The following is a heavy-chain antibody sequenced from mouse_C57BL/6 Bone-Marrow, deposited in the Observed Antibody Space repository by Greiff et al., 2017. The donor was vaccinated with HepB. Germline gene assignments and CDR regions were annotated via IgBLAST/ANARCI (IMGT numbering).Heavy chain of an antibody. J-gene: IGHJ3*01. Sequence: VQLQQPGAELVKPGALVKLSCKASGYTFTSYWMHWVKQRPGQGLEWIGMIHPNSGSTNYNEKFKSKATLTVDKSSSTAYMQLSSLTSEDSAVYYCARRIYDGYLLFAYWGQGTLVTVSA. V-gene: IGHV1-64*01. CDR2: IHPNSGST. CDR1: GYTFTSYW. CDR3: ARRIYDGYLLFAY. D-gene: IGHD2-3*01.